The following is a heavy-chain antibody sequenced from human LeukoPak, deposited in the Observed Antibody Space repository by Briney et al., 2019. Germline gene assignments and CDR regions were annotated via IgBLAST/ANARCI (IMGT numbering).Heavy chain of an antibody. CDR2: ISYDGSNK. CDR1: GFTFSSYG. CDR3: AKDRYSGHDSGYYFDY. J-gene: IGHJ4*02. D-gene: IGHD5-12*01. V-gene: IGHV3-30*18. Sequence: PGGSLRLSCAASGFTFSSYGMHWVRQAPGKELEWVAVISYDGSNKYYADSVKGRFTISRDNSKNTLYLQMNSLRAEDTAVYYCAKDRYSGHDSGYYFDYWGQGTLVTVSS.